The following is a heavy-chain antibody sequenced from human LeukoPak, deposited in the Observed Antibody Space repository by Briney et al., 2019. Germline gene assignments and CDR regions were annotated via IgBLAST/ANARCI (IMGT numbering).Heavy chain of an antibody. Sequence: GGSLRLSCAASGFTFSSYEMNWVRQAPGKGLEWVSYISSSGSTIYYADSVKGRSTISRDNAKNSLYLQMNSLRAEDTAVYYCARDRGYALVEGAFDIWGQGTMVTVSS. D-gene: IGHD2-8*02. V-gene: IGHV3-48*03. CDR2: ISSSGSTI. CDR1: GFTFSSYE. CDR3: ARDRGYALVEGAFDI. J-gene: IGHJ3*02.